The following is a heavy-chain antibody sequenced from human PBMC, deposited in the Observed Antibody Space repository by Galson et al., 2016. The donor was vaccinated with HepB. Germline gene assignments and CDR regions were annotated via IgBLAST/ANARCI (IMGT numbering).Heavy chain of an antibody. CDR1: GYPFTRYY. V-gene: IGHV1-46*01. J-gene: IGHJ6*02. CDR2: INPSDGKT. Sequence: SVKVSCKASGYPFTRYYIHWVRQAPGQGLEWMGLINPSDGKTNYAQRFQGRVTMTRDTSTSTVYMDLSTLQAEDTAVLYCAREWERRRGRDVWGQGTTVAVSS. D-gene: IGHD1-26*01. CDR3: AREWERRRGRDV.